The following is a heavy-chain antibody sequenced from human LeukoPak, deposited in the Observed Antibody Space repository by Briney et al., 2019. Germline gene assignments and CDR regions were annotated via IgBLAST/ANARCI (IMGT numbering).Heavy chain of an antibody. CDR3: ARVQDSSGYYYGGFDY. CDR2: IIPIFGTA. J-gene: IGHJ4*02. V-gene: IGHV1-69*13. Sequence: PVKVSCKASGGTFSSYAISWVRQAPGHGLEWMGGIIPIFGTANYAQKFQGRVTITADESTSTAYMELSSLRSEDTAVYYCARVQDSSGYYYGGFDYWGQGTLVTVSS. CDR1: GGTFSSYA. D-gene: IGHD3-22*01.